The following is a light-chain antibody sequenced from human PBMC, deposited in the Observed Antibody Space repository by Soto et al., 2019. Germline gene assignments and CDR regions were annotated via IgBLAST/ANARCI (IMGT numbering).Light chain of an antibody. Sequence: IVMTQAPATLSVSPGERATLCCRASQSVSSNLAWYQQKPGQAPRLLSYGASTRATGIPARFSGSGSGTEFTLTISSLQSEDFAVYYCQQYNNWWTFGQGTQVDI. CDR1: QSVSSN. J-gene: IGKJ1*01. V-gene: IGKV3-15*01. CDR3: QQYNNWWT. CDR2: GAS.